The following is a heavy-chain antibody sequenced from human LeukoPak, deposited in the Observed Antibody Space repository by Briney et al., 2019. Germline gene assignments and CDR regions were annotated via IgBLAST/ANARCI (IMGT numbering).Heavy chain of an antibody. V-gene: IGHV3-66*02. D-gene: IGHD1-26*01. J-gene: IGHJ4*02. CDR3: ARESGSYSAFDY. CDR1: GFTVSSNY. Sequence: GGSLRLSCAASGFTVSSNYMSWVRQAPGKGLEWVSVIYSGGTTYYVDSVKGRFTISRGNSKNTLYLQINSLRAEDAAVYYCARESGSYSAFDYRGQGTLVTVSS. CDR2: IYSGGTT.